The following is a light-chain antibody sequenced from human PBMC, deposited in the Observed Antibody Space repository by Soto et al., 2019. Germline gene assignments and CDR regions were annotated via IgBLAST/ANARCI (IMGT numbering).Light chain of an antibody. CDR1: QSVGSN. V-gene: IGKV3-15*01. J-gene: IGKJ1*01. CDR3: HQYNNWPTWT. Sequence: EIVITQSPSTLSVSPGERVTLSCRARQSVGSNLAWYQQKPGQAPRLLIYGASTRATGIPARFSGSGSETEFTLTISSLQAEDSAVYFCHQYNNWPTWTFGQGTKVDIK. CDR2: GAS.